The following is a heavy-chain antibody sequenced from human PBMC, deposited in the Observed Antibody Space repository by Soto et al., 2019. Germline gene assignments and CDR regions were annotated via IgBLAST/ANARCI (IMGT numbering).Heavy chain of an antibody. V-gene: IGHV3-21*01. CDR2: ISSGRSYI. D-gene: IGHD3-22*01. Sequence: EVQLVESGGGLVKAGGSLRLSCSASGFTFSSYSMNWVRQAPGKGLEWVSSISSGRSYIYYADSVKGRFTISRDNAKNSLSLQMNSLRAEDTAVYYCARDHYDSSGFYNIFFYYYGLDVWGPGTTVTVS. J-gene: IGHJ6*02. CDR1: GFTFSSYS. CDR3: ARDHYDSSGFYNIFFYYYGLDV.